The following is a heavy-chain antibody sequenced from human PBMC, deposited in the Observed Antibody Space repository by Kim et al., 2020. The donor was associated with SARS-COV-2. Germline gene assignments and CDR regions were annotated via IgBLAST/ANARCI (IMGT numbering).Heavy chain of an antibody. CDR3: ATDPFDY. CDR2: ISGSGGGT. CDR1: GFTFSTYA. J-gene: IGHJ4*02. Sequence: GGSLRLSCAASGFTFSTYAMSWVRQAPGKGLEWVSGISGSGGGTYYADSVKGRFTISRDSSKNTLYLQMNSLRAEDTAVYYCATDPFDYWGQGTLVTVSS. V-gene: IGHV3-23*01.